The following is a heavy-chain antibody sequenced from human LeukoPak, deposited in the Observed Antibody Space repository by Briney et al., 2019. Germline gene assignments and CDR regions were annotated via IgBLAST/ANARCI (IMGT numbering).Heavy chain of an antibody. CDR3: ARDRYVGGATTGYFQH. D-gene: IGHD1-26*01. V-gene: IGHV3-30*02. J-gene: IGHJ1*01. CDR1: GLTFSNYG. Sequence: GGSLRLPCAASGLTFSNYGMHWLRQSPGKGLEWVAFIRYDGSNKYHADSVKGRFTISRDNSKSTLYLQMNSLRAEDTAVYYCARDRYVGGATTGYFQHWGQGTLVTVSS. CDR2: IRYDGSNK.